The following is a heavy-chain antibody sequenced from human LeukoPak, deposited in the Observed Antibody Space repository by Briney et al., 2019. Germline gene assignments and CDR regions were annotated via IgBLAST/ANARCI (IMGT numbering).Heavy chain of an antibody. CDR2: ISWNSGSI. D-gene: IGHD2-21*01. CDR1: GFTFDDYA. Sequence: GGSLRLSCAASGFTFDDYAMHWVRQAPGKGLEWVSGISWNSGSIGYADSVKGRFTTSRDNAKNSLNLQMNSLRDEDTALYYCAKAPSRLAYIMDVWGQGTAVTVSS. CDR3: AKAPSRLAYIMDV. V-gene: IGHV3-9*01. J-gene: IGHJ6*02.